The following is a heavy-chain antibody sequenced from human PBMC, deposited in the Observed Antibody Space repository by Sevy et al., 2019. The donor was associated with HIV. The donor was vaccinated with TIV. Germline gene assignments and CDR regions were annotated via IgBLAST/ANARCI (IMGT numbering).Heavy chain of an antibody. V-gene: IGHV3-7*01. Sequence: GGSLRLSCAASGFTFSSYWMSWVRQAPGKGLEWVANIKQDGSERYYVDSVKGRFTISRDNTKNSLYLQMDSLRVEDTAEYYCVRGGQRSDYWGQGTLVTVSS. D-gene: IGHD6-25*01. J-gene: IGHJ4*02. CDR1: GFTFSSYW. CDR3: VRGGQRSDY. CDR2: IKQDGSER.